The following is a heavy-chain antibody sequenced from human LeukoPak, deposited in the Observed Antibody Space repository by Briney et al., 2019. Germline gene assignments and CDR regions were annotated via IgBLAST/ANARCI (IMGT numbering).Heavy chain of an antibody. CDR3: ARRVATKPKYFFDF. Sequence: PSETLSLTCAVLRGSISSYYWSWIRQPPGKGLEWIGYIYNSETTNYNPSLKSRVTISVDTSKNQFSLRLNSVTAADTAVYYCARRVATKPKYFFDFWGQGMLVTVSS. V-gene: IGHV4-59*08. J-gene: IGHJ4*02. CDR2: IYNSETT. D-gene: IGHD2-15*01. CDR1: RGSISSYY.